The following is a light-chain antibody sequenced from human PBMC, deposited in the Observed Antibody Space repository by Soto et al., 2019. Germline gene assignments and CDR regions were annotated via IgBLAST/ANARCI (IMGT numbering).Light chain of an antibody. CDR2: EGS. Sequence: QSALTQPASVSGSPGQSITISCTGTSSDVGSYNLVSWYQQHPGKAPKLMIYEGSKRPSGVSNRFSGSKSGNTASLTISGLQAEDEADYYCCSYAGSVYVFGTGTKVTLL. CDR1: SSDVGSYNL. V-gene: IGLV2-23*01. J-gene: IGLJ1*01. CDR3: CSYAGSVYV.